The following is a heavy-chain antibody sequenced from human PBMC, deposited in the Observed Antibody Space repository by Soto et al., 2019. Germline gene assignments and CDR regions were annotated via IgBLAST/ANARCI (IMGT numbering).Heavy chain of an antibody. CDR3: EGGAAAEYFDY. CDR1: SGSISTYY. J-gene: IGHJ4*02. Sequence: SETLSLTCTVSSGSISTYYWSWIRQPAWKGLEGIGRIHTSGSTLYNPSLKSRVTMSVGTSKIHFSLNLRSLTAADTAVYYCEGGAAAEYFDYWGQGTLVAVCS. D-gene: IGHD6-13*01. CDR2: IHTSGST. V-gene: IGHV4-4*07.